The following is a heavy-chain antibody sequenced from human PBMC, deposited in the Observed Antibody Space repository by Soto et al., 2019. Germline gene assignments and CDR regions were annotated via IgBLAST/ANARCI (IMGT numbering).Heavy chain of an antibody. Sequence: QVQLQESGPGLVKPSETLSLTCTVSGGSVRSGSYYWSWSRQPPGKGLEWIGYIYYSGSTDYNPSLKSRVTISVDTSKNQFSLKLSSVTAADTAVYYCARDSSGYPVGYFDYWGQGTLLTVSS. V-gene: IGHV4-61*01. CDR1: GGSVRSGSYY. CDR3: ARDSSGYPVGYFDY. D-gene: IGHD3-22*01. CDR2: IYYSGST. J-gene: IGHJ4*02.